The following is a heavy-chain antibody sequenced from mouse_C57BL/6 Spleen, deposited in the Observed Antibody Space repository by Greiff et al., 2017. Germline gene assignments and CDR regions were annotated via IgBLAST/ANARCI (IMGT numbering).Heavy chain of an antibody. Sequence: LHHPGAELVKPGASVKLSCKASGYTFTSYWMQWVKQRPGQGLEWIGEIDPSDSYTNYNQKFKGKATLTVDTSSSTAYMQLSSLTSEDSAVYYCAREGFAYWGQGTLVTVSA. J-gene: IGHJ3*01. CDR2: IDPSDSYT. V-gene: IGHV1-50*01. CDR3: AREGFAY. CDR1: GYTFTSYW.